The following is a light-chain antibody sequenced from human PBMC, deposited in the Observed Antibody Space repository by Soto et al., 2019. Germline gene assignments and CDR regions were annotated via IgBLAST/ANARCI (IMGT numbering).Light chain of an antibody. CDR2: EVT. Sequence: QSALTQPASVSGSPGQSITISCTGTSSDVGGYNYVSWYQHHPGKAPKLLIYEVTNRPSGVSNRFSGSKSGNTASRTISRLQAEDEADYYCNSYTYRNTDVVFGGGTKVTVL. J-gene: IGLJ2*01. CDR1: SSDVGGYNY. CDR3: NSYTYRNTDVV. V-gene: IGLV2-14*01.